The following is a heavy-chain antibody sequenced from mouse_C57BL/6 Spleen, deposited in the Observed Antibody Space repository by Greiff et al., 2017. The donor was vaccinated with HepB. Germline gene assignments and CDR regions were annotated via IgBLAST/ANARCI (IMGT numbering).Heavy chain of an antibody. CDR2: ISDGGSYT. Sequence: EVQLQQSGGGLVKPGGSLKLSCAASGFTFSSYAMSWVRQTPEKRLEWVATISDGGSYTYYPDNVKGRFTISRDNAKNNLYLQMSHLKSEDTAMYYCARDRKLGLFAYWGQGTLVTVSA. J-gene: IGHJ3*01. V-gene: IGHV5-4*01. CDR1: GFTFSSYA. D-gene: IGHD4-1*01. CDR3: ARDRKLGLFAY.